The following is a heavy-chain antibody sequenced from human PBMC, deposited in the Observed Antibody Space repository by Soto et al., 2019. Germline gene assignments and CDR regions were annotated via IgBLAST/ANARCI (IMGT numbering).Heavy chain of an antibody. CDR3: AICLAYYDFCSGCYLGAFDI. D-gene: IGHD3-3*01. CDR1: GGSFSGYY. Sequence: SEALCLTCAVYGGSFSGYYWSWSRQPPGQGLEWIGEINHSGSTNYNPSLKRRVTISVDTSKNQFSLKLSSVTAADTAAYYCAICLAYYDFCSGCYLGAFDIWGQGAMVT. J-gene: IGHJ3*02. CDR2: INHSGST. V-gene: IGHV4-34*01.